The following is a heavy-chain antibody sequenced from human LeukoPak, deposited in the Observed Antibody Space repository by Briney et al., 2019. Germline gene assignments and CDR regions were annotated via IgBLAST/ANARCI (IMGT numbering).Heavy chain of an antibody. J-gene: IGHJ4*02. Sequence: PGGSLILSCAASGFAFSNAWMSWVRQAPGKGLVWVSRINSDGSSSIYADSVKGRFTISRDNAENTLYLQMSSLRAEDTAVYYCARGRPGGYFDYWGQGTLVTASS. CDR2: INSDGSSS. D-gene: IGHD3-10*01. V-gene: IGHV3-74*01. CDR3: ARGRPGGYFDY. CDR1: GFAFSNAW.